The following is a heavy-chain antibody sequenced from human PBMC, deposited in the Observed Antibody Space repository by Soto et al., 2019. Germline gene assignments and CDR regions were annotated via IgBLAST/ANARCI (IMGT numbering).Heavy chain of an antibody. V-gene: IGHV5-51*01. CDR3: ARADYYDSSGYRLFDH. D-gene: IGHD3-22*01. CDR1: GYRFTRHW. CDR2: IYPGDSDT. Sequence: GESLKISCTGSGYRFTRHWIGWVRQMPGKGLEWMGIIYPGDSDTRYRPSFQGQVTISADKSISTAYLQWSSLKASDTAMYYCARADYYDSSGYRLFDHWGQGTLVTVSS. J-gene: IGHJ4*02.